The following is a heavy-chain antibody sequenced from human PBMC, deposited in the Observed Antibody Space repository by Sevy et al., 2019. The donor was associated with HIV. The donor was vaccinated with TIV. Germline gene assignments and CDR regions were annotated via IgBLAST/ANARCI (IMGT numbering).Heavy chain of an antibody. J-gene: IGHJ4*02. CDR3: ARDPGYYDSSRYYYYFDY. CDR1: GFTFSSYS. CDR2: ISGSSGYI. V-gene: IGHV3-21*01. Sequence: SGFLRLSCAASGFTFSSYSMNWVRQAPGKGLEWVSYISGSSGYIHYADSMKGRFTISRDNAKNSLYLQMNSLRAEDTDVHYCARDPGYYDSSRYYYYFDYWGQGTLVLVSS. D-gene: IGHD3-22*01.